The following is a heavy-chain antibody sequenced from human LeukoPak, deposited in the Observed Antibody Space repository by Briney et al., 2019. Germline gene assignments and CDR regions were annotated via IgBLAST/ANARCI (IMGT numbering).Heavy chain of an antibody. CDR3: ARDRYHGSGYYYPFDY. CDR1: GGSIHTYY. D-gene: IGHD3-22*01. Sequence: PSETLSLTRTVSGGSIHTYYWSWIRQPAGKGLEWIGRIYTSGTTNYNPSLKSRVTMSVDTSKNQFSLNLNSLTAADTGVYYCARDRYHGSGYYYPFDYWGQGTLVTVSS. V-gene: IGHV4-4*07. J-gene: IGHJ4*02. CDR2: IYTSGTT.